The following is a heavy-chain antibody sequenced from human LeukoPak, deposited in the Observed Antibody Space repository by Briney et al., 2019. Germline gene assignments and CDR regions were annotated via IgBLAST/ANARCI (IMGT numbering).Heavy chain of an antibody. D-gene: IGHD2-21*02. CDR1: GFSFEDYG. V-gene: IGHV3-20*04. Sequence: PGGSLRLSCAASGFSFEDYGMSWVRQAPGKGLEWVSGINWNGGSTGYGDSVKGRFTISRDNAKNCLYLQMNSLRAEDTALYCCARDRESCGGDCYSSNDAFDIWGQGTKVTVSS. CDR2: INWNGGST. J-gene: IGHJ3*02. CDR3: ARDRESCGGDCYSSNDAFDI.